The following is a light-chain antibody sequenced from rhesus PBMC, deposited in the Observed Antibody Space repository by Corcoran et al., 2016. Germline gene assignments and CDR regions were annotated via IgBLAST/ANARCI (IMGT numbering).Light chain of an antibody. CDR1: QGISDY. CDR2: AAS. Sequence: DIQMTQSPSSLSASVGDRVTITCRASQGISDYLSWYQQQPGKAPKRLIYAASSLESGVPSRFCGSGSGTEVTLTISSLQPEDFAAYYCLQGYSTPWTFGQGTKVEIK. CDR3: LQGYSTPWT. J-gene: IGKJ1*01. V-gene: IGKV1-36*02.